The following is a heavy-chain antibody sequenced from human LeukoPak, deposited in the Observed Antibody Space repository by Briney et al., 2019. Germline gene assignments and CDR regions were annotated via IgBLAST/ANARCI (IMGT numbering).Heavy chain of an antibody. D-gene: IGHD5-18*01. V-gene: IGHV1-69*17. CDR1: GGTFSSYA. CDR2: IIPIFGIA. Sequence: SVKVSCKASGGTFSSYAISWVRQAPGQGLEWMGGIIPIFGIASYAQKFQGRVTITADKSTSTAYMELSSLRSEDTAVYYCAAEYSYGFMDVWGQGTTVTVSS. J-gene: IGHJ6*02. CDR3: AAEYSYGFMDV.